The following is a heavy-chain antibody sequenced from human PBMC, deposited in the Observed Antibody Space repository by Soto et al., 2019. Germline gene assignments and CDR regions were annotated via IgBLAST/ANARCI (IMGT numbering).Heavy chain of an antibody. V-gene: IGHV6-1*01. CDR3: ERGNSGNYYNSAFDI. Sequence: GSISSYYWSWIRQSPSRGLEWLGRTYYRSRWYNDYAGSVKSRITINPDTSKNHFSLQLNYVTPEDTAAYYCERGNSGNYYNSAFDIWGQGTMVTV. J-gene: IGHJ3*02. D-gene: IGHD1-26*01. CDR2: TYYRSRWYN. CDR1: GSISSYY.